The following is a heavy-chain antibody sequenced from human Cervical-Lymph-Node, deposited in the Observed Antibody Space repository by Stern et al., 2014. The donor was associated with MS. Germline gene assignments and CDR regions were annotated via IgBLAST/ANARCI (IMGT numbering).Heavy chain of an antibody. J-gene: IGHJ5*02. D-gene: IGHD2-15*01. V-gene: IGHV3-7*01. Sequence: EVQLVESGGGLVQPGGSLRLSCAASGFTFSSYWMNWVRQAPGKGLEWVANIKEDGSETYYVDSVKGRFTISRDNAKNSMNLQMNSLRAEDAAVYSCARGSDTWGQGTLVTVSS. CDR2: IKEDGSET. CDR3: ARGSDT. CDR1: GFTFSSYW.